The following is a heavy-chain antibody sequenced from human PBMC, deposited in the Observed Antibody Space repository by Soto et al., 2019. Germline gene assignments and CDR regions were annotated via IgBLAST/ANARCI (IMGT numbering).Heavy chain of an antibody. D-gene: IGHD3-10*01. CDR1: GGSFSSSSYY. CDR2: IYYSGNT. Sequence: SETLSLTCTVSGGSFSSSSYYWSWIRQPPGTGLEWIGNIYYSGNTYSNPSLRSRVTISIDTSKNQFSLKLSSVTAADTAVYYCARHFYGSGTGVDYYYYYMDVWGKGTTVTVSS. V-gene: IGHV4-39*01. CDR3: ARHFYGSGTGVDYYYYYMDV. J-gene: IGHJ6*03.